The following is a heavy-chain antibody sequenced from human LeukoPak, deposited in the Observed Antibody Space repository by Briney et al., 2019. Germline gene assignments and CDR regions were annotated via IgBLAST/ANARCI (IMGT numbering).Heavy chain of an antibody. CDR3: ARTTYSSGWYYTFDI. CDR1: GGSISSSSYY. J-gene: IGHJ3*02. V-gene: IGHV4-39*01. D-gene: IGHD6-19*01. Sequence: PSETLSLTCTVSGGSISSSSYYWGWIRQPPGKGLEWIGSIYYSGNTYYNPSLKSRVTISVDTSKNQFSLKVSSVTAADTAVYYCARTTYSSGWYYTFDIWGRGTIVTVSS. CDR2: IYYSGNT.